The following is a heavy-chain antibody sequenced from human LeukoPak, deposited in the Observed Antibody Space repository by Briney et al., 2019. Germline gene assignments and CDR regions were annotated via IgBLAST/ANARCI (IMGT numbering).Heavy chain of an antibody. Sequence: PSETLSLTCAVYGGSFSGYYWSWIRQPPGKGLEWIGEINHSGSTNYNPSLKSRVTISVDTSKNQFSLKLSSVTAADTAVYYCARDRRFYGMDVWGQGTTVTVSS. CDR2: INHSGST. CDR3: ARDRRFYGMDV. V-gene: IGHV4-34*01. J-gene: IGHJ6*02. CDR1: GGSFSGYY.